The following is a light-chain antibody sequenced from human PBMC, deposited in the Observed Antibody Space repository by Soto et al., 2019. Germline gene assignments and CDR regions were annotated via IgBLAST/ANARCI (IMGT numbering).Light chain of an antibody. CDR3: QFQGT. CDR1: QSVGRRY. V-gene: IGKV3-20*01. J-gene: IGKJ4*02. CDR2: DTS. Sequence: IVLTQSPGTLSLSPGERATLSCRASQSVGRRYLAWYQQKPGQAPMLLIYDTSERASDIPDRFSGSGSGTDLTLNISRLVPEDFAVYYCQFQGTFGGGTKVEIK.